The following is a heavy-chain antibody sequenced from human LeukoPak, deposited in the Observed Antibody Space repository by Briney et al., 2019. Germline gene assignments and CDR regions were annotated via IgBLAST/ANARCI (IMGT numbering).Heavy chain of an antibody. J-gene: IGHJ3*02. D-gene: IGHD1-26*01. CDR2: VDPEDGET. Sequence: ASVKVSCKVSGYTFTDYYMHWVQQAPGKGLEWMGLVDPEDGETKYAQKFQGRVTITADTSTDTAYMELSSLRSEDTAVYYCAAVVGATYAFDIWGQGPMVTVSS. CDR1: GYTFTDYY. CDR3: AAVVGATYAFDI. V-gene: IGHV1-69-2*01.